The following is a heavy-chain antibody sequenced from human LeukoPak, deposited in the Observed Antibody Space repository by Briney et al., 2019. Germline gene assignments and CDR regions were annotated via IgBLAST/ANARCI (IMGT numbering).Heavy chain of an antibody. J-gene: IGHJ4*02. D-gene: IGHD3-10*01. V-gene: IGHV3-23*01. CDR3: AKVQWFGELLSENDY. Sequence: TGGSLRLSCAASGFTFSSYSMNWVRQAPGKGLEWVSAISGSGGSTYYADSVKGRFTISRDNSKNTMYLQMNSLRAEDTAVYYCAKVQWFGELLSENDYWGQGTLVTVSS. CDR1: GFTFSSYS. CDR2: ISGSGGST.